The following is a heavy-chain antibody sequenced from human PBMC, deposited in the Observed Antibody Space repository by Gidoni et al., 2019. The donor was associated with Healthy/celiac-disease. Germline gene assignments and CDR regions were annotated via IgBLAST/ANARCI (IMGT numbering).Heavy chain of an antibody. CDR3: AKETWDYGDYYYYGMDV. V-gene: IGHV3-30*18. CDR2: ISYDGNNK. Sequence: QVQLVESGGGVVQPGWSLRLSCAASGFTFSRYGMHWVRQAPGKGLELVAVISYDGNNKYYADSVKARFTISRDNSKNTLYLQMNSLRAEDTAVYYCAKETWDYGDYYYYGMDVWGQGTTVTVSS. CDR1: GFTFSRYG. J-gene: IGHJ6*02. D-gene: IGHD4-17*01.